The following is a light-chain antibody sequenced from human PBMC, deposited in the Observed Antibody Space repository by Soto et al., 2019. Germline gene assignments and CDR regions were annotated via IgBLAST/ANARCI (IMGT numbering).Light chain of an antibody. CDR2: GAS. V-gene: IGKV3-20*01. J-gene: IGKJ1*01. CDR1: QSVRSSY. CDR3: QQYGSSRT. Sequence: EIVLTQSPGTLSLSPGERATLSCRASQSVRSSYLAWYQQKPGQAPRLLIYGASSRATGIPDRFSGSGSGTDFTLTISRLEAEDFAVYYCQQYGSSRTFGHGTKVEIK.